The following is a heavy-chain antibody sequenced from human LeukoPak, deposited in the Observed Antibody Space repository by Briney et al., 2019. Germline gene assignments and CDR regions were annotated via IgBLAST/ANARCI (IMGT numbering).Heavy chain of an antibody. CDR2: IYPGDSDT. CDR1: GYSFTSYW. D-gene: IGHD3-10*01. J-gene: IGHJ5*02. V-gene: IGHV5-51*01. Sequence: GESLKISCKGSGYSFTSYWIGWVRQMPGKGLEWIGIIYPGDSDTRYSPSFQGQVTISADKSISTAYLQWSSLKGSDTAMYYCARRYYGSGSYYNWFGPWGQGTLVTVSS. CDR3: ARRYYGSGSYYNWFGP.